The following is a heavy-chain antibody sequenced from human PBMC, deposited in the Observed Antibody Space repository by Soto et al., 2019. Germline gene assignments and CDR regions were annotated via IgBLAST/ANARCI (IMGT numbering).Heavy chain of an antibody. V-gene: IGHV1-8*01. CDR2: MNPNSGNT. CDR3: ARVNYGSTRRWFDP. CDR1: AYTFTSYD. J-gene: IGHJ5*02. Sequence: ASVKVSCKASAYTFTSYDINWVRQAAGQGLEWMGWMNPNSGNTGFAQKFQGRVTMTRNTSISTAYMELRSLRSEDTAVYYCARVNYGSTRRWFDPWGQGTLVTVSS. D-gene: IGHD3-10*01.